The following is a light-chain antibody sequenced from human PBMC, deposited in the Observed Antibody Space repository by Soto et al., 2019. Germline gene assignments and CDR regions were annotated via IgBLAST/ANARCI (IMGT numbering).Light chain of an antibody. CDR2: DAS. J-gene: IGKJ1*01. Sequence: DIQMTQSPSSLSASVGDRVTITCQASQDITNYLNWYQQKPGRAPRLLLYDASSLETGVPSRFSGSGSGTDFTLTISSLQPEDFATYYCQQGSSFPWTFGQGTKVDIK. CDR3: QQGSSFPWT. CDR1: QDITNY. V-gene: IGKV1-33*01.